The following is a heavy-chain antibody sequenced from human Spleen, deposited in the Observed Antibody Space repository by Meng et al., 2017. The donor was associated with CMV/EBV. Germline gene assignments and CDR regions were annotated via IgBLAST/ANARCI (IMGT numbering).Heavy chain of an antibody. J-gene: IGHJ6*02. CDR2: FSATGETP. CDR1: GFTFRSYA. D-gene: IGHD5-12*01. Sequence: GGSLRLSCAASGFTFRSYAMNWVRQAPGKGLEWVAGFSATGETPYYADSVKDRFTISRDNAKNTVYMQMSSLRAEDTAVYHCARVERGYSGYDYGDYYYGMDVWGQGTTVTVSS. V-gene: IGHV3-23*01. CDR3: ARVERGYSGYDYGDYYYGMDV.